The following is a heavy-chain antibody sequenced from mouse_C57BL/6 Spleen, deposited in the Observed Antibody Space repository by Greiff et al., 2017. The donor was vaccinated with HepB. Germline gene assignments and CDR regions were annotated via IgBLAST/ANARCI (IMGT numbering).Heavy chain of an antibody. Sequence: EVQLQQSGPELVKPGASVKISCKASGYSFTGYYMNWVKQSPEKSLEWIGEINPSTGGTTYNQKFKAKATLTVDKSSSTAYMQLKSLTSEDSAVYYCACAYPYYDGYSPWFAYWGQGTLVTVSA. CDR2: INPSTGGT. CDR1: GYSFTGYY. J-gene: IGHJ3*01. D-gene: IGHD2-3*01. V-gene: IGHV1-42*01. CDR3: ACAYPYYDGYSPWFAY.